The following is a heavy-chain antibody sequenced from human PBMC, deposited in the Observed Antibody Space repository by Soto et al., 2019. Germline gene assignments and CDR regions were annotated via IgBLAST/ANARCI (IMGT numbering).Heavy chain of an antibody. J-gene: IGHJ4*02. Sequence: SETLSLTCSVSGGSMSGYYWSWIRQPPGKGLEWIGYIYDGDSANYNPSLISRLIISVDRSRNQFSLKLSSVTAADTAVYYCARVSSSWGLVRYFDYWGQGTLVTVSS. D-gene: IGHD6-13*01. CDR2: IYDGDSA. CDR3: ARVSSSWGLVRYFDY. V-gene: IGHV4-59*01. CDR1: GGSMSGYY.